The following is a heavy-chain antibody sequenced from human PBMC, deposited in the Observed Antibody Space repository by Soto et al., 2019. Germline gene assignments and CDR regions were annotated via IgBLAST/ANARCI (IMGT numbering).Heavy chain of an antibody. CDR2: INHSGST. Sequence: SETLSLTCAVYGESFSGYYWSWIRQPPGKGLEWIGQINHSGSTNYNPSLKSRVTISLDTSKDQFSLKLKSVTAADRAVYYCARGRTSPGYHYYYDMDVWGQGTTVTVSS. V-gene: IGHV4-34*01. CDR3: ARGRTSPGYHYYYDMDV. D-gene: IGHD1-7*01. CDR1: GESFSGYY. J-gene: IGHJ6*01.